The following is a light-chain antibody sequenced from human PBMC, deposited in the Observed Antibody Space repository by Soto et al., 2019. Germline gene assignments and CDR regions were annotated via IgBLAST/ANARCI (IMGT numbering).Light chain of an antibody. CDR3: QQYVTSPWA. CDR1: QSVSSSF. J-gene: IGKJ1*01. CDR2: GAS. Sequence: EIVLTQSPGTLSLSPGERATLSCRASQSVSSSFLAWYQQKPGQAPRLLIYGASNSDTGSPDRFSGSGSGTDFTLTISRLEPEDFAVYYCQQYVTSPWAFGHGTKV. V-gene: IGKV3-20*01.